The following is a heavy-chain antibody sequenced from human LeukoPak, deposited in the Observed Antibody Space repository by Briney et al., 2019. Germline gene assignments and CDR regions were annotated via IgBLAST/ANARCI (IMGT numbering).Heavy chain of an antibody. J-gene: IGHJ4*02. Sequence: SETLSLTCTVSGGSISSSSYYWGWIRQPPGKGLEWIGSIYYSGSTYYNPSLKSRVTISVDTSKNQFSLKLSSVTAADTAVYYCARDLGTTDYWGQGTLVTVSS. D-gene: IGHD7-27*01. V-gene: IGHV4-39*07. CDR3: ARDLGTTDY. CDR1: GGSISSSSYY. CDR2: IYYSGST.